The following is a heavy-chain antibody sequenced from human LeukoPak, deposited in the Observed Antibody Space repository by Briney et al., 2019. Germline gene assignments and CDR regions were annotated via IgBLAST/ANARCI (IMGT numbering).Heavy chain of an antibody. CDR1: AFTFTAYW. CDR2: INNDGTKT. CDR3: ARGGMDHAFDL. J-gene: IGHJ3*01. V-gene: IGHV3-74*01. D-gene: IGHD6-13*01. Sequence: GGSLRLSCAASAFTFTAYWIHWVRHAPGKGLVWVSRINNDGTKTIYADSVQGRFTMSRDNAKNSVYLQINSLKVEDTGVYYCARGGMDHAFDLWGQGTMVTVSS.